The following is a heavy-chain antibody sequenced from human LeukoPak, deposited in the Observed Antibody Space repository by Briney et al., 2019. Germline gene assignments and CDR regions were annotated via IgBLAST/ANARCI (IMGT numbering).Heavy chain of an antibody. J-gene: IGHJ6*02. D-gene: IGHD3-10*01. CDR1: GGSISSYY. CDR2: IYYSGST. Sequence: SETLSLTCTVSGGSISSYYWSWIRQPPGKGLEWIGYIYYSGSTNCNPFLKSRVTISVDTSKNQFSLKLSSVTAADTAVYYCARRSSKDYYYYGMDVWGQGTTVTVSS. V-gene: IGHV4-59*08. CDR3: ARRSSKDYYYYGMDV.